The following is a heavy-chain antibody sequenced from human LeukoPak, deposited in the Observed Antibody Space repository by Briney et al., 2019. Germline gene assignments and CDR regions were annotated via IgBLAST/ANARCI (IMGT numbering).Heavy chain of an antibody. CDR3: ARELGYGDYGYFDY. V-gene: IGHV4-59*01. CDR1: GDSITGYY. D-gene: IGHD4-17*01. CDR2: IYYSGGT. Sequence: SETLSLTCSVSGDSITGYYWGWIRQPPGKGLEWIGYIYYSGGTNYNPSLKSRVTISVDTSKNQFSLKLSSVTAADTAVYYCARELGYGDYGYFDYWGQGTLVTVSS. J-gene: IGHJ4*02.